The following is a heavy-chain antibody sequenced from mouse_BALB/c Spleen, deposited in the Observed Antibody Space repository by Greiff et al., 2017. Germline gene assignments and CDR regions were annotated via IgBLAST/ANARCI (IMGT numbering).Heavy chain of an antibody. V-gene: IGHV1-31*01. CDR1: GYSFTGYY. CDR2: INPYNGAT. CDR3: ARWDLTTVVGD. Sequence: VQLQQSGPELVKPGASVKISCKASGYSFTGYYMHWVKQSHVKSLEWIGRINPYNGATSYNQNFKDKASLTVDKSSSTAYMELHSLTSEDSAVYYCARWDLTTVVGDWGQGTTLTVSS. J-gene: IGHJ2*01. D-gene: IGHD1-1*01.